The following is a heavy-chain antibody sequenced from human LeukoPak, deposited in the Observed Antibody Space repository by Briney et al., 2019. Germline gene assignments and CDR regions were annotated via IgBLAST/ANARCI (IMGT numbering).Heavy chain of an antibody. Sequence: GSLRLSFAASGFTLSNHCMHWVRQASGQGLGGVAFIRYDGGNKYYADSVKGRFTISRDNSKNTLYLQMNSLRAEDTAVYYCVPYCSSTSCYTGPWGQGTLVTVSS. CDR2: IRYDGGNK. V-gene: IGHV3-30*02. J-gene: IGHJ5*02. CDR3: VPYCSSTSCYTGP. CDR1: GFTLSNHC. D-gene: IGHD2-2*02.